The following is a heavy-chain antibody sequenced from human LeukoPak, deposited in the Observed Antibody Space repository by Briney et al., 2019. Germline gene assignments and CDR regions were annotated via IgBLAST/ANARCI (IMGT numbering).Heavy chain of an antibody. Sequence: SETLSLTCTVSGGSISRNYWNWIRQPPGKGLEWIGYIYYSGSTYDNPSLKSRVTISVDTSKNQFSLKLSSVTAADTAVYYCARLTTVTTYYFDYWGQGTLVTVSS. V-gene: IGHV4-59*08. CDR1: GGSISRNY. CDR2: IYYSGST. CDR3: ARLTTVTTYYFDY. J-gene: IGHJ4*02. D-gene: IGHD4-17*01.